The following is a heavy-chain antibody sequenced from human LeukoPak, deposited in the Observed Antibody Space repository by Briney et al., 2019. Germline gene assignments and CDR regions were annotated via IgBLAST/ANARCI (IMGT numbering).Heavy chain of an antibody. Sequence: SETLSLTCALSGFSISIDYYWGWIRQSPGRGLEWIGSTSHTGGSFYNPSLRSRVTVSLDTSKNQFSLKLTSVTAADTAVYYCAREARGDQLWLHYWGQGTLVTVSS. D-gene: IGHD5-18*01. J-gene: IGHJ4*02. CDR2: TSHTGGS. CDR3: AREARGDQLWLHY. V-gene: IGHV4-38-2*02. CDR1: GFSISIDYY.